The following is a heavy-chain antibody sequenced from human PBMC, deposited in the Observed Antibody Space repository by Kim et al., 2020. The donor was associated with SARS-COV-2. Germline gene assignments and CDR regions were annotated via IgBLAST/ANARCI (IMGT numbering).Heavy chain of an antibody. D-gene: IGHD3-10*01. CDR1: GFGFSNFG. Sequence: GGSLRLSCEASGFGFSNFGMHWVRQAPGKGLEWVAFIWYDGSAKYYADSVKGRFTISRDNSKNTLYLQMNNLRAGDTAVYYCAKDAFGSGTYPFDYWGQG. V-gene: IGHV3-30*02. CDR2: IWYDGSAK. J-gene: IGHJ4*02. CDR3: AKDAFGSGTYPFDY.